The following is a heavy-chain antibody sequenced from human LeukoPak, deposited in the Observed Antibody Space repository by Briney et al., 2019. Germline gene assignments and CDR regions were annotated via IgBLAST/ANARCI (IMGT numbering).Heavy chain of an antibody. V-gene: IGHV1-46*01. CDR3: ARSHTLPSPTGAFDI. CDR1: GYTFTNYY. Sequence: ASVKVSCKASGYTFTNYYMHWVRQAPGQGLEWMGIITPSGGSTSYAQKFQGRVTMTRDTSTSTVYMELSSLRSEDTAVYYCARSHTLPSPTGAFDIWGQGTMVTVSS. D-gene: IGHD1-1*01. CDR2: ITPSGGST. J-gene: IGHJ3*02.